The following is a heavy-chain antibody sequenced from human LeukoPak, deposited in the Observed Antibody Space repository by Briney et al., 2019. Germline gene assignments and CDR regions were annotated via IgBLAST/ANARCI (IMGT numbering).Heavy chain of an antibody. Sequence: ASVKVSCKASGYTFTSYAMHWVRQAPGQRLEWMGWINVGNGNTKYSQKFQGRVTITRDTSASTAYMELSSLRSEDTAVYYCASHALGPGSYKQELDYWGQGTLVTVSS. CDR3: ASHALGPGSYKQELDY. CDR2: INVGNGNT. J-gene: IGHJ4*02. D-gene: IGHD3-10*02. CDR1: GYTFTSYA. V-gene: IGHV1-3*01.